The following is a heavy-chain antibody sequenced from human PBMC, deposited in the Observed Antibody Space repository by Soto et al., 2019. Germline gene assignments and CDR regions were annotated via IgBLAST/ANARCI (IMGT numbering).Heavy chain of an antibody. Sequence: PGESLKISCKGSGYSFTSYWIGWVRQMPGKSLEWMGIIYPGDSDTRYSPSFQGQVTISAAKSISTTYLQWSSLKASDTAMYYCARHGAVAGRLIDYWGQGTLVTVS. CDR1: GYSFTSYW. CDR3: ARHGAVAGRLIDY. CDR2: IYPGDSDT. V-gene: IGHV5-51*01. J-gene: IGHJ4*02. D-gene: IGHD6-19*01.